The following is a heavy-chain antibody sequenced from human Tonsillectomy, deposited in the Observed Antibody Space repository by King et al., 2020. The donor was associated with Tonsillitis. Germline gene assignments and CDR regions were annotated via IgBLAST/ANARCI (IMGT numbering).Heavy chain of an antibody. CDR1: GFTFSSYA. CDR2: ISYDGSNK. CDR3: ARGRFGSGWLQFLHYYYGMDV. Sequence: HVQLVESGGGVVQPGRSLRLSCAASGFTFSSYAMHWVRQAPGKGLEWVAVISYDGSNKYYADSVKGRFTISRDNSKNTLYLQMNSLRAEDTAVYYCARGRFGSGWLQFLHYYYGMDVWGQGTTVTVSS. J-gene: IGHJ6*02. D-gene: IGHD5-24*01. V-gene: IGHV3-30*04.